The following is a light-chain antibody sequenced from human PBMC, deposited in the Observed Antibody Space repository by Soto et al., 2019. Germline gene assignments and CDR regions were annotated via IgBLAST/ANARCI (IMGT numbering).Light chain of an antibody. CDR1: SSDVGAYSY. V-gene: IGLV2-14*01. Sequence: QSVLTQPASVSGSPGQSITISCTGTSSDVGAYSYVSWYQHHPSKAPKLMIYEVSNRPSGVSNRFSGSKSGNTASLFISGLQTEDEGDYYCSSYTRSSTLVFGIGTKVTVL. CDR2: EVS. J-gene: IGLJ1*01. CDR3: SSYTRSSTLV.